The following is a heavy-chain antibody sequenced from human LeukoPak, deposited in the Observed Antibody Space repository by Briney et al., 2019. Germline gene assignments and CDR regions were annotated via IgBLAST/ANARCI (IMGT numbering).Heavy chain of an antibody. J-gene: IGHJ3*02. Sequence: GESLKISCKGSGYSFTNYWIGWVRQMSGKGLEWMGIIYPGDSDTRYRPAFQGQVTISADKSINTAYLQWSSLKASDTAMYFCARGDYYDSNVYYDSAFDIWGQGTLVTVSS. CDR3: ARGDYYDSNVYYDSAFDI. D-gene: IGHD3-22*01. CDR1: GYSFTNYW. V-gene: IGHV5-51*01. CDR2: IYPGDSDT.